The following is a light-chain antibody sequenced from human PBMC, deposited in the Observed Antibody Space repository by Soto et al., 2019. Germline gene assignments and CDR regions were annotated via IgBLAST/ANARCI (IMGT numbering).Light chain of an antibody. CDR1: QNIRGNE. Sequence: EVVLTQSPGALSLSPGEGVTLSCRASQNIRGNELAWYRQKRGQAPRLLIYGGSSRAEGIPDRFSGRGTGTNFTLTISRLEPEDSAFYYCQDYGTSHPWTFGQGTKLDIK. CDR3: QDYGTSHPWT. J-gene: IGKJ1*01. V-gene: IGKV3-20*01. CDR2: GGS.